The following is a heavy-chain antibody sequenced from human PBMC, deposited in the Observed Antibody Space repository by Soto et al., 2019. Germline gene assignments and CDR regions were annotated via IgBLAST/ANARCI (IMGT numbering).Heavy chain of an antibody. CDR3: ARTAPMDAGDKYYYDF. Sequence: QVQLVQSGAEVKKTGSSVKVSCKASGGTFSTFGISWVRQAPGQGLEWMGGIIPFFGTAKYSQKFEDRITITADESTNTVYMDLRSLTSEDTAIYYCARTAPMDAGDKYYYDFWGQGALLTVSS. CDR2: IIPFFGTA. CDR1: GGTFSTFG. D-gene: IGHD3-16*01. V-gene: IGHV1-69*01. J-gene: IGHJ4*02.